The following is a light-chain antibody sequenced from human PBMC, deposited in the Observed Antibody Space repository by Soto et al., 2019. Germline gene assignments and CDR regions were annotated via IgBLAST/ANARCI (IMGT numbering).Light chain of an antibody. CDR2: EVS. CDR3: CSYAGSSIFYV. CDR1: SSDVGSYNL. Sequence: CALTQPASVSGSPGQSITISCTGTSSDVGSYNLVSWYQQHPGKAPKLMIYEVSKRPSGVSNRFSGSKSGNTASLTISGLQAEDEADYYCCSYAGSSIFYVFGTGTKVTVL. V-gene: IGLV2-23*02. J-gene: IGLJ1*01.